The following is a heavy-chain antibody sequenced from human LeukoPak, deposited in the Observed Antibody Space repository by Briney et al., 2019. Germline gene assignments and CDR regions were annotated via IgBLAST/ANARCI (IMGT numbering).Heavy chain of an antibody. V-gene: IGHV3-23*01. Sequence: GSLRLSCAASGFTFSSSAMSWVRQAPGKGLEWVSAISNNGGYTYYADSVQGRFTISRDIAKNSLYLQMDSLRAEDTAVYYCARALAAAYKIDYWGQGTLVTVSS. J-gene: IGHJ4*02. D-gene: IGHD6-25*01. CDR3: ARALAAAYKIDY. CDR1: GFTFSSSA. CDR2: ISNNGGYT.